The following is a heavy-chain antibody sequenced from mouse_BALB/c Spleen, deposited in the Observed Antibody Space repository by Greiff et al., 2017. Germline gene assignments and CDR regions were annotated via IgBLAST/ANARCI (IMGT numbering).Heavy chain of an antibody. J-gene: IGHJ3*01. CDR3: TRDSIMITTRAWFAY. D-gene: IGHD2-4*01. CDR1: GYTFTSYW. CDR2: IYPGSGST. V-gene: IGHV1S22*01. Sequence: LQQPGSELVRPGASVKLSCKASGYTFTSYWMHWVKQRPGQGLEWIGNIYPGSGSTNYDEKFKSKATLTVDTSSSTAYMQLSSLTSEDSAVYYCTRDSIMITTRAWFAYWGQGTLVTVSA.